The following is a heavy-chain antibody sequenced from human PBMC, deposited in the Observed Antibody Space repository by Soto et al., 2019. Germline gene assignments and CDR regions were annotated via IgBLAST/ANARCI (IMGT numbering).Heavy chain of an antibody. Sequence: QVQLVQSGAEVKKPGASVKVSCKASRYTFTSYDINWVRQATGQGLEWMGWMNPNSGNTGYAQKFQGRVTMTSNTSISTAYMELSSLRAEDTAVYYCVRRGFSSSWGYWYFDLWGRGTLVTVSS. CDR1: RYTFTSYD. V-gene: IGHV1-8*01. D-gene: IGHD6-13*01. J-gene: IGHJ2*01. CDR2: MNPNSGNT. CDR3: VRRGFSSSWGYWYFDL.